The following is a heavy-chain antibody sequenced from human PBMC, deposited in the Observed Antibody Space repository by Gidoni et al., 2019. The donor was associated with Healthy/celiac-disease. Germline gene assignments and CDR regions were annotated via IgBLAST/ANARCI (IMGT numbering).Heavy chain of an antibody. CDR2: IWYDGSIK. J-gene: IGHJ4*02. CDR3: ASGSKNVFSLDY. CDR1: SFTFSNYG. V-gene: IGHV3-33*03. Sequence: QVQLVESGGGVVQPGRSLRLSCAASSFTFSNYGMHWVRQAPGKGLEWVAVIWYDGSIKYNADSVKGRFTISRDNSKNTLYLQMSSLRAEDTAVYYCASGSKNVFSLDYWGQGTLVTVSS.